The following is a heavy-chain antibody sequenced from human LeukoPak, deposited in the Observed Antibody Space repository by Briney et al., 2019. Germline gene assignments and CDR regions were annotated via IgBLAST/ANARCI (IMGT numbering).Heavy chain of an antibody. CDR2: FDPEQATT. Sequence: ASGKVSGKASESSLSDLNIHWVTQAPRKRRKGMGSFDPEQATTIYAQNFQGRIPMPEELSTDTVYMALSSLTSEDTAVYYCAKRRGDFWSGFENWGEGPLVRVS. D-gene: IGHD3-3*01. J-gene: IGHJ4*02. CDR1: ESSLSDLN. V-gene: IGHV1-24*01. CDR3: AKRRGDFWSGFEN.